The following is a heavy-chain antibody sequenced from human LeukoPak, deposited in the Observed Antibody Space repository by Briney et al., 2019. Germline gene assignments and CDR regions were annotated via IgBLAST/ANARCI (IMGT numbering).Heavy chain of an antibody. CDR2: INHVGAT. V-gene: IGHV4-34*01. D-gene: IGHD3-10*01. CDR1: GGSFSGYY. CDR3: ARLPYGSGALLQREGRDV. Sequence: SETLSLTCAVYGGSFSGYYWSWIRQPPEKGLEWHGEINHVGATNYNPSLKSRATISVDTSKKHFSLNLTSVTAAATACYCCARLPYGSGALLQREGRDVWGKGTTVTISS. J-gene: IGHJ6*04.